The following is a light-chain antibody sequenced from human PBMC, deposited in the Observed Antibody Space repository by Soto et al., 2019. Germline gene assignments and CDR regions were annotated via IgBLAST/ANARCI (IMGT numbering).Light chain of an antibody. J-gene: IGLJ1*01. CDR3: AAWDDGLSGFYV. Sequence: QSVLTQPPSASGTPGQRVTISCSGSSSNIGSNYVYWYQQLPGTAPKLLISRNDQRPSGVPDRFSGSKSGTSASLAISGLRSEDEADYYCAAWDDGLSGFYVFGTWTKLTVL. V-gene: IGLV1-47*01. CDR2: RND. CDR1: SSNIGSNY.